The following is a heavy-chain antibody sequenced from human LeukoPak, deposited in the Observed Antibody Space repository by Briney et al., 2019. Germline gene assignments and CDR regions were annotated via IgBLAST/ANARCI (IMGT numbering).Heavy chain of an antibody. CDR3: AKDHYYDSSGYYYFDY. CDR1: GFTFSSYA. CDR2: ISGSGGST. Sequence: PGGSLRLSCAASGFTFSSYAMSWVRQAPGKGLEWVSAISGSGGSTYYADSVKGRFTISRDNSKNTLYLQANSLRAEDTAVYYCAKDHYYDSSGYYYFDYWGQGTLVTVSS. V-gene: IGHV3-23*01. D-gene: IGHD3-22*01. J-gene: IGHJ4*02.